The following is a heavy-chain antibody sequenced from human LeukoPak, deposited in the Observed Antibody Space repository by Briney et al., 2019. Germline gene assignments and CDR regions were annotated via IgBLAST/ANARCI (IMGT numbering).Heavy chain of an antibody. Sequence: ASVKVSCKASGYTFTSYGISWVRQAPGQGLEWMGWISAYNGNTNYAQKLQGRVTLTTDTSTSTAYMELRSLRSDDTAVYYCARGGASPVVPAPPTRPAFDYWGQGTLVTVSS. CDR1: GYTFTSYG. CDR3: ARGGASPVVPAPPTRPAFDY. J-gene: IGHJ4*02. V-gene: IGHV1-18*01. D-gene: IGHD2-2*01. CDR2: ISAYNGNT.